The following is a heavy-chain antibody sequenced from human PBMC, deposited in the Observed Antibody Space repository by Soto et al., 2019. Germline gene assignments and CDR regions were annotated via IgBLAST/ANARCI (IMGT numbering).Heavy chain of an antibody. D-gene: IGHD6-19*01. CDR2: IYHSGST. Sequence: QVQLQESGPGLVEPSGTLSLTCAVSGGSVSSTNWWSWVRQPPGKGLEWIGEIYHSGSTYYNPSLKRRVTTSVAKSKNQFALRLSSVTAADTAVYFCARDRAVSARGSFDYWGQGTLVTVSS. CDR1: GGSVSSTNW. V-gene: IGHV4-4*02. CDR3: ARDRAVSARGSFDY. J-gene: IGHJ4*02.